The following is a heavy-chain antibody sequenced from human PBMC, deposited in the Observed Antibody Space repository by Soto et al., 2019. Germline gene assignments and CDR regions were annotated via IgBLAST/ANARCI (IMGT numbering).Heavy chain of an antibody. CDR1: GFSLSNARMG. D-gene: IGHD3-3*01. Sequence: QVTLKESGPVLVKPTETLTLTCTVSGFSLSNARMGVSWIRQPPGKALEWLAHIFSNDEKSYSTSLKCRLTITKDTTKSQVVLTMSNMDPVDTATYYFARIQSGYDFWSGPWWFDPWGQGTLVTVSS. J-gene: IGHJ5*02. V-gene: IGHV2-26*01. CDR3: ARIQSGYDFWSGPWWFDP. CDR2: IFSNDEK.